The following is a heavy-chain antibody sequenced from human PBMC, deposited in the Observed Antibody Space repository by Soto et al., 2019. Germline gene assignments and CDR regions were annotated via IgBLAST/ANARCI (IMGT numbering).Heavy chain of an antibody. D-gene: IGHD3-9*01. V-gene: IGHV3-30*18. CDR1: GFTFSSYG. Sequence: GGSLRLSCAASGFTFSSYGMHWVRQAPGKGLEWVAVISYDGSNKYYADSVKGRFTISRDNSKNTLYLQMNSLRAEDTAVYYCAKVDAQNYMDVWGKGTTVTVSS. CDR3: AKVDAQNYMDV. J-gene: IGHJ6*03. CDR2: ISYDGSNK.